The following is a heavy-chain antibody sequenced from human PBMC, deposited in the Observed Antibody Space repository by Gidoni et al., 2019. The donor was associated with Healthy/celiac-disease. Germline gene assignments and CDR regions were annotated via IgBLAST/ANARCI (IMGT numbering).Heavy chain of an antibody. CDR2: IKQDGSEK. CDR1: GFTFSSYW. J-gene: IGHJ5*02. D-gene: IGHD2-2*01. CDR3: ARDVPAAMNWFDP. Sequence: EVQLVESGGGLVQPGGSLRLSCAASGFTFSSYWMSWVRQAPGKGLEWVANIKQDGSEKYYVDSVKGRFTISRDNAKNSLYLQMNSLRAEDTAVYYCARDVPAAMNWFDPWGQGTLVTVSS. V-gene: IGHV3-7*01.